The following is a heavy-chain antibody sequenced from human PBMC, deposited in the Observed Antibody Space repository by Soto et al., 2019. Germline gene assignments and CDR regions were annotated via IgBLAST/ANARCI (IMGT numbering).Heavy chain of an antibody. V-gene: IGHV3-33*01. CDR1: GFTFSSYG. CDR2: IWYDGSNK. Sequence: GGSLRLSCAASGFTFSSYGMHWVRQAPGKGLEWATVIWYDGSNKYYADSVKGRFTNSRDNSKNTLYLQMNSLRAEDTAVYYCARTHAPPVTTLGYYYYMDVWGKGTTVTVSS. CDR3: ARTHAPPVTTLGYYYYMDV. J-gene: IGHJ6*03. D-gene: IGHD4-4*01.